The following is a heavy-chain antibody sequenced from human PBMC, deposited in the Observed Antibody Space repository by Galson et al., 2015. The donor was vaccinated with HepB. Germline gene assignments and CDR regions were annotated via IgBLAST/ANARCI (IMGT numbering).Heavy chain of an antibody. J-gene: IGHJ4*02. CDR1: SASISSSLYY. V-gene: IGHV4-39*07. Sequence: TLSLTCTVSSASISSSLYYWVWVRQPPEKGLEWIGSIYYTGNTYYKSSPKSRVTISADMSKNQFSLKVNSVTAADTAVYYCARAAGDSSTYANDYWGQGALVTVSS. CDR3: ARAAGDSSTYANDY. D-gene: IGHD5-18*01. CDR2: IYYTGNT.